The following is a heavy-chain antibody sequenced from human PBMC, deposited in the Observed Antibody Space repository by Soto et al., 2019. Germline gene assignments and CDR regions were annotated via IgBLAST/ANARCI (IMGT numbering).Heavy chain of an antibody. CDR2: IYSGGST. CDR1: GFTVSSNY. CDR3: ARDKVAAAANYYYYGMDV. Sequence: GGSLRLSCAASGFTVSSNYMSWVRQAPGKGLEWVSVIYSGGSTYYADSVKGRFTISRDNSKNTLYLQMNSLRAEDTAVYYCARDKVAAAANYYYYGMDVWGQGTTVTVSS. V-gene: IGHV3-53*01. D-gene: IGHD6-13*01. J-gene: IGHJ6*02.